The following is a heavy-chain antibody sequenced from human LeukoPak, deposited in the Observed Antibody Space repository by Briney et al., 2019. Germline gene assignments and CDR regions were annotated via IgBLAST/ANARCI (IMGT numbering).Heavy chain of an antibody. Sequence: PSETLSLTRTVSGGSISSYYWSWIRQPPGKGLEWIGYIYYSGSTNYNPSLKSRVTISVDASKNQFSLKLSSVTAADTAVYYCARQGGTPLNWFDPWGQGTLVTVSS. J-gene: IGHJ5*02. CDR3: ARQGGTPLNWFDP. CDR1: GGSISSYY. V-gene: IGHV4-59*08. CDR2: IYYSGST.